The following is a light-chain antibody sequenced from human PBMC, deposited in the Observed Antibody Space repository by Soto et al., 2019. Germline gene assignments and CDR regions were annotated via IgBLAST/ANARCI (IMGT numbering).Light chain of an antibody. V-gene: IGLV1-51*01. CDR3: ASWDISLGDVA. Sequence: QSVLTQPPSVSAAPGQKVTISCSGSNSNIGSSYVSWYQQLPGTAPKLLIYDNNKRPSEIPDRFSGFKSGTSATLVITGLQTGDEADYYCASWDISLGDVAFGGGTKLTVL. CDR1: NSNIGSSY. CDR2: DNN. J-gene: IGLJ3*02.